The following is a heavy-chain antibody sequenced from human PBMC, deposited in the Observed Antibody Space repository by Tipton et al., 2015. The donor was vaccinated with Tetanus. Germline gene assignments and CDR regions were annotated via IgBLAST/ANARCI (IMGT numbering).Heavy chain of an antibody. CDR1: GGSFSGYY. V-gene: IGHV4-34*01. CDR3: ARNIGYCSSTSCSQPFYYYYGMDV. Sequence: LRLSCAVYGGSFSGYYWSWIRQPPGKGLEWIGEINHSGSTNYNPSLKSRVTISVDTSKNQFSLKLSSVTAADTAVYYCARNIGYCSSTSCSQPFYYYYGMDVWGQGTTVTVSS. J-gene: IGHJ6*02. D-gene: IGHD2-2*01. CDR2: INHSGST.